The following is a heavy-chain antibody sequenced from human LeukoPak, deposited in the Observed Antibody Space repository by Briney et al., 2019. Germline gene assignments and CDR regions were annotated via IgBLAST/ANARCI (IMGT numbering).Heavy chain of an antibody. Sequence: GGSLRLSCAASGFDFSSFSMSWVRQAPGKGLEWVANLKEDGTEEEHLDSVKGRFTIFRDNAKNSLDLQMNSLRAEDTAVYYCASRTDNYYDSSGYSAPFDYWGQGTLVTVSS. CDR2: LKEDGTEE. CDR3: ASRTDNYYDSSGYSAPFDY. D-gene: IGHD3-22*01. CDR1: GFDFSSFS. V-gene: IGHV3-7*03. J-gene: IGHJ4*02.